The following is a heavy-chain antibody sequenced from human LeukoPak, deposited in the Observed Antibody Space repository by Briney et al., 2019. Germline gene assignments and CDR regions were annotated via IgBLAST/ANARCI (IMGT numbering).Heavy chain of an antibody. CDR1: GGSFSGYY. J-gene: IGHJ6*02. CDR3: AREAYDIVVVPAATYYYYYGMDV. CDR2: INHSGST. D-gene: IGHD2-2*01. Sequence: SETLSLTCAVYGGSFSGYYWSWIRQPPGKGLEWIGEINHSGSTNYNPSLKSRVTISVDTSKSQFSLKLSSVTAADTAVYYCAREAYDIVVVPAATYYYYYGMDVWGQGTTVTVSS. V-gene: IGHV4-34*01.